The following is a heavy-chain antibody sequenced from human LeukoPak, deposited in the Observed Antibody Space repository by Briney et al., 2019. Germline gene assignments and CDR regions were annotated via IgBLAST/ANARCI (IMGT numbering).Heavy chain of an antibody. J-gene: IGHJ6*02. Sequence: PGGSLRLSCAASGFTFSSYSMNWVRQAPGKGLEWVSSISSSSSYIYYADSVKGRFTISRDNAKNSLYLQMNSLRAEGTAVYYCARGRLECSSTSCYSLTDYYGMDVWGQGTTVTVSS. CDR2: ISSSSSYI. CDR1: GFTFSSYS. CDR3: ARGRLECSSTSCYSLTDYYGMDV. V-gene: IGHV3-21*01. D-gene: IGHD2-2*01.